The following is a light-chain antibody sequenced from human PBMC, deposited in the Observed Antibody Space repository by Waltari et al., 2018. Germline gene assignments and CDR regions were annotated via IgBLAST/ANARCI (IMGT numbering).Light chain of an antibody. Sequence: SVLTQPPSASGTPGQRVTISCFGSRSNIVPNLLNWYQQVPGAAPKLLIYTDGQRPSGVPDRFSGSRSGTSASLAIRGLQSEDEADYYCSAWDDRLKGYVFGTGTKVTVL. CDR1: RSNIVPNL. V-gene: IGLV1-44*01. CDR2: TDG. J-gene: IGLJ1*01. CDR3: SAWDDRLKGYV.